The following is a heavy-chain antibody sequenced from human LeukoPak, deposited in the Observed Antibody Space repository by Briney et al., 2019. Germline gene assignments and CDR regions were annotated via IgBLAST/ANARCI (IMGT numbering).Heavy chain of an antibody. D-gene: IGHD7-27*01. CDR1: GGSISSGDYY. Sequence: SETLSLTCTVSGGSISSGDYYWSWIRQPPGKGLEWIGYIYYSGSTYYNPSLKSRVTISVDTSKNQFSLKLSSVTAADTAVYYCARADWGTGYYYYYMDVWAKGPRSPSP. J-gene: IGHJ6*03. CDR3: ARADWGTGYYYYYMDV. V-gene: IGHV4-30-4*08. CDR2: IYYSGST.